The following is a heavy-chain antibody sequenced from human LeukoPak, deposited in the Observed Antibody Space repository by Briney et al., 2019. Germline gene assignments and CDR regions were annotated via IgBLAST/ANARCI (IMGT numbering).Heavy chain of an antibody. CDR3: ARDPNY. Sequence: GGSLRLSCSASGFTFNTYWMSWVRQAPGKGLEWVANIKQEGSEKYYGDSVKGRFSISRDNAKNSLYLQMNSLRAEDTAVYYCARDPNYWGQGTLVTVSS. CDR2: IKQEGSEK. CDR1: GFTFNTYW. V-gene: IGHV3-7*01. J-gene: IGHJ4*02.